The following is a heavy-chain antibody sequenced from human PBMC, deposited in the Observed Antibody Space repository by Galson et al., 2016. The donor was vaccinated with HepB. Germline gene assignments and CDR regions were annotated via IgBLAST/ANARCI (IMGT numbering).Heavy chain of an antibody. CDR2: IKQDGSEI. CDR1: GFTFSSFW. J-gene: IGHJ4*02. CDR3: ARDGNDFWSGQDS. Sequence: SLRLSCAASGFTFSSFWMSWVRQSPGKGPEWVANIKQDGSEIYYVASVKGRFTISRDNAKNSLDLQMNSLRVEDTAVYCCARDGNDFWSGQDSWGQGTLVAVSS. D-gene: IGHD3-3*01. V-gene: IGHV3-7*01.